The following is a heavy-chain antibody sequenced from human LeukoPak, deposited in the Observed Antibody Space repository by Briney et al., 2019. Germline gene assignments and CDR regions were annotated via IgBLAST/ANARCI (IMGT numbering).Heavy chain of an antibody. J-gene: IGHJ4*02. D-gene: IGHD1-14*01. CDR2: INSDGSST. CDR3: ARGRMDYFDY. Sequence: GGSLRLSCAASGFTFSDYWMHWVRQAPGKGLMWVSRINSDGSSTSYADSVKGRFTISRDNAKNSLYLQMNSLRAKDTAVYYCARGRMDYFDYWGQGTLVTVSS. V-gene: IGHV3-74*01. CDR1: GFTFSDYW.